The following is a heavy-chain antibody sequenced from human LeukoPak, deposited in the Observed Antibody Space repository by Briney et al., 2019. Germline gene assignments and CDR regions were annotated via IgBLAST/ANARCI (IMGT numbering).Heavy chain of an antibody. CDR2: ISSSSSYI. CDR3: AKDLTTMIGGFDP. J-gene: IGHJ5*02. Sequence: GGSLRLSCAASGFTFSSYSMNWVRQAPGKGLEWVSSISSSSSYIYYADSVKGRFTISRDNAKNSLYLQMNSLRAEDTAVYYCAKDLTTMIGGFDPWGQGTLVTVSS. V-gene: IGHV3-21*01. CDR1: GFTFSSYS. D-gene: IGHD3-10*02.